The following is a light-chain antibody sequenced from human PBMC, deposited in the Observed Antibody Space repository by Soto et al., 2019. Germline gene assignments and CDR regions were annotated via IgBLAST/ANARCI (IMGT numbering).Light chain of an antibody. J-gene: IGLJ1*01. V-gene: IGLV1-44*01. CDR2: TNN. CDR3: GAWDESENGRV. CDR1: SSNIGSSN. Sequence: QSVLTQPPSASGTPGQRVTISCSGSSSNIGSSNVNWYQQLPGTAPTLLIYTNNRRRPGGAARFSGASYGSSAALPISGLQSEDEADYYYGAWDESENGRVFGTGTKVTVL.